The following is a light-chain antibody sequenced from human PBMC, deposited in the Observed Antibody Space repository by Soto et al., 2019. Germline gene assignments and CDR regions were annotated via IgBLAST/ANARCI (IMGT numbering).Light chain of an antibody. J-gene: IGKJ5*01. V-gene: IGKV1-13*02. CDR3: QQFNSYPIT. CDR1: QGISSA. CDR2: DAS. Sequence: AIQLTQSPSSLSASVGDRVTITCRASQGISSALAWYQQKPGKAPKLLIYDASSLESGVPSRFSGRGSGTDFTLTISTLQPEHFSPYYCQQFNSYPITFGQGTRLEIK.